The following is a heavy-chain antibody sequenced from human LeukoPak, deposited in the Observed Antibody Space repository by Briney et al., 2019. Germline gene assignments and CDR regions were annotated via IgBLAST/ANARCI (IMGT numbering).Heavy chain of an antibody. Sequence: KTSQTLSLTCTVSGGSISSGDYYWSWIRQHPGKGLEWIGYIYYSGSTNYNPSLRSRVTISVDTSKNQISLKLSSVTAADTAVYYCARARCSGGRCYSDYYYGMDVWGQGTTVTVSS. D-gene: IGHD2-15*01. CDR1: GGSISSGDYY. J-gene: IGHJ6*02. CDR2: IYYSGST. CDR3: ARARCSGGRCYSDYYYGMDV. V-gene: IGHV4-31*03.